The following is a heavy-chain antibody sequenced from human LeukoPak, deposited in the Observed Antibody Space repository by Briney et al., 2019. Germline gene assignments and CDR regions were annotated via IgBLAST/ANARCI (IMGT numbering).Heavy chain of an antibody. V-gene: IGHV1-3*01. CDR3: ARGDHSGSYGFS. D-gene: IGHD6-19*01. CDR1: GYTFTSYA. Sequence: ASVKVSCKASGYTFTSYAMHWVRQAPGQRLEWMGWINAGNGNTKYSQKFQGRVTMTRNTSISTAYMELSSLRSEDTAVYYCARGDHSGSYGFSWGQGTLVTVSS. J-gene: IGHJ4*02. CDR2: INAGNGNT.